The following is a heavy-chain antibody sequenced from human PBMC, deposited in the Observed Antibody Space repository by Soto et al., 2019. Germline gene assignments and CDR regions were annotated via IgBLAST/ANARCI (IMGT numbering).Heavy chain of an antibody. CDR1: GGSLSNDDYY. Sequence: QVQLQESGPGLVKPSQTLSLTCTVSGGSLSNDDYYWTWIRQPPGKVLEWIGYIHYSGSTHYNHSPKSRMTISRDRSRNQFSLRPAFLTAADTDLYYCASAGVSTARDWIDPGRQRDLVIVSS. D-gene: IGHD6-13*01. CDR3: ASAGVSTARDWIDP. CDR2: IHYSGST. J-gene: IGHJ5*02. V-gene: IGHV4-30-4*01.